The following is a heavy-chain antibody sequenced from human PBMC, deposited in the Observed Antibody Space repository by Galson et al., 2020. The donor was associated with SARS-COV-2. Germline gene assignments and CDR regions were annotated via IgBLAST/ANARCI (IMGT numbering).Heavy chain of an antibody. D-gene: IGHD3-10*01. CDR1: GDSIGGSTYF. V-gene: IGHV4-39*02. Sequence: ASETLSLTCTVSGDSIGGSTYFWVWIRQPPGKGLEWLGSVYYSGSTYSNPSLKSRVTISVDTSTNHFSLRLTSVTAADTAVYYCARSFGGADDSRWFDPWGQGTLVTVSS. CDR3: ARSFGGADDSRWFDP. CDR2: VYYSGST. J-gene: IGHJ5*02.